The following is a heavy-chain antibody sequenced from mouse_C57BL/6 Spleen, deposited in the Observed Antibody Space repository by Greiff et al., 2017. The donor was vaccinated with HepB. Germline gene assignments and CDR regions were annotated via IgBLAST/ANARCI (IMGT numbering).Heavy chain of an antibody. CDR2: IYPGDGDT. V-gene: IGHV1-82*01. D-gene: IGHD2-4*01. J-gene: IGHJ4*01. CDR3: ARARLRYAMDY. Sequence: VQLQQSGPELVKPGASVKISCKASGYAFSSSWMNWVKQRPGKGLEWIGRIYPGDGDTNYNGKFKGKATLTADKSSSTAYMQHSRLTSEDSAVYFCARARLRYAMDYWGQGTSVTVSS. CDR1: GYAFSSSW.